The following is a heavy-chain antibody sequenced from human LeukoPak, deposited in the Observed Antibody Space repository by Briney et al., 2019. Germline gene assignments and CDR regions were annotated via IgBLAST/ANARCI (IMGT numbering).Heavy chain of an antibody. V-gene: IGHV1-18*01. D-gene: IGHD4-17*01. CDR1: GYTFTSYG. CDR2: ISAYNGNT. CDR3: ARDYYTVTKFLYKYYYYSYGMDV. J-gene: IGHJ6*02. Sequence: GASVTVSCKASGYTFTSYGISWVRQAPGQGLEWMGWISAYNGNTNYAQKLQGRVTMTTDTSTSTAYMELRSLRSDDTAVYYCARDYYTVTKFLYKYYYYSYGMDVWGQGTTVTVSS.